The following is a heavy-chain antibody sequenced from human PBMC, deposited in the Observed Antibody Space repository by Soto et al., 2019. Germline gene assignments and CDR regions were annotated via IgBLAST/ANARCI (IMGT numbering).Heavy chain of an antibody. CDR1: GASINSDY. CDR2: IFHMGGT. CDR3: ARFTYKSGFNWFDP. V-gene: IGHV4-59*01. D-gene: IGHD5-12*01. J-gene: IGHJ5*02. Sequence: QVQLQESGPGLVKPSETLSLTCTVSGASINSDYWSWIRQSPGKGLEWIGYIFHMGGTDYNPSLKSRVTISIDKSKNHFSLSLRSVTAADTAVYFCARFTYKSGFNWFDPWGQGTQVTVSS.